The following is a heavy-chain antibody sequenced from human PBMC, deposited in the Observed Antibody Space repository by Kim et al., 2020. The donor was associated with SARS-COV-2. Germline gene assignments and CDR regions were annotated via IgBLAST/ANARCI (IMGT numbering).Heavy chain of an antibody. D-gene: IGHD3-16*01. Sequence: GTTDYAAPVKGRCTISRDDSKNTLYLQMNSLKTEDTAVYYCTTDRYVFDYWGQGTLVTVSS. V-gene: IGHV3-15*01. J-gene: IGHJ4*02. CDR2: GTT. CDR3: TTDRYVFDY.